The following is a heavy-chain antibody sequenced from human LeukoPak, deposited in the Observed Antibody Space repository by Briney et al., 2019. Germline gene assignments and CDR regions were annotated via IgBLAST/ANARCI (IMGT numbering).Heavy chain of an antibody. CDR3: ARGGSGSYFSSLDP. J-gene: IGHJ5*02. Sequence: GASVKVSCKASGYTFTGYYIHWVRQAPGQGLECVGWINPNSGGTNYAQKFQGRVTMTRDTSISTAYVELSRLRSDDTAVYYCARGGSGSYFSSLDPWGQGTLVTVSS. CDR2: INPNSGGT. V-gene: IGHV1-2*02. D-gene: IGHD3-10*01. CDR1: GYTFTGYY.